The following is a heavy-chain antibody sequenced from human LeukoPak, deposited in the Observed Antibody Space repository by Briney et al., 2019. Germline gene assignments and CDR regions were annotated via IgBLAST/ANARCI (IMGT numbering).Heavy chain of an antibody. CDR1: GFTFNTYN. J-gene: IGHJ3*02. CDR3: ARLYSPDAFDI. D-gene: IGHD2-2*02. CDR2: ISSSSSYI. V-gene: IGHV3-21*01. Sequence: GGSLRLSCAGSGFTFNTYNMNWVRQAPGKGLEWVSSISSSSSYIYYADSVKGRFTISRDNAKNSLYLQMNSLRAEDTAVYYCARLYSPDAFDIWGQGTMVTVSS.